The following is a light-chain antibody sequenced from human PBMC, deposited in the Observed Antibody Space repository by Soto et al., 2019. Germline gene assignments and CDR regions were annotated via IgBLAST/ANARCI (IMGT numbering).Light chain of an antibody. V-gene: IGLV1-44*01. Sequence: QSVLTQPPSASGSPWQRVTISCSGSSSNIGSNTVNWYQHLPGTAPKLLIYSNNQRPSGVPDRFSGSKSGTSASLAISGLQSEDAADYYCAAWDASLNDPVFGGGTRVTVL. CDR3: AAWDASLNDPV. CDR2: SNN. J-gene: IGLJ2*01. CDR1: SSNIGSNT.